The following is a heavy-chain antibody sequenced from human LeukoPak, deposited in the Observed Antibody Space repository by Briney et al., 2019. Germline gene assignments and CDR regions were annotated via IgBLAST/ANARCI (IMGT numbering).Heavy chain of an antibody. Sequence: SETLSLTCTVSGGSISSGNYYWSWIRQPPGKGLEWIGYIYYSGSTNYNPSLKSRVTISVDTSKNQFSLKLSSVTAADTAVYYCASVYDFWSGYYIFDYWGQGTLVTVSS. CDR1: GGSISSGNYY. D-gene: IGHD3-3*01. CDR2: IYYSGST. V-gene: IGHV4-61*01. CDR3: ASVYDFWSGYYIFDY. J-gene: IGHJ4*02.